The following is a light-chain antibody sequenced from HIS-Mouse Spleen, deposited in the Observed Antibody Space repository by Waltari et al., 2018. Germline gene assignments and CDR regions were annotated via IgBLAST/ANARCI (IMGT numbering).Light chain of an antibody. CDR2: DDS. V-gene: IGLV3-21*03. Sequence: SYVLTQPPSVSVAPGTTARLTFGGNNLGSKSVHWYQQKPGQAPVLVVYDDSDRPSGIPERFSGSNSGNTATLTISRVEAGDEADYYCQVWDSSSDHPYVFGTGTKVTVL. CDR1: NLGSKS. J-gene: IGLJ1*01. CDR3: QVWDSSSDHPYV.